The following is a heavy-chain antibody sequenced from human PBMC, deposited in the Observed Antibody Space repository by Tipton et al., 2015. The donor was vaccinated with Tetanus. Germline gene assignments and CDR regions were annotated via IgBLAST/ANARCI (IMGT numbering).Heavy chain of an antibody. CDR1: GFTFNTHA. CDR3: ARENGGYDYYYYYGMDV. Sequence: SLRLSCAASGFTFNTHAMSWVRQAPGKGLEWVSIISTSGSPTYYADSVKGRFTISRDNAKNSLYLQMNSLRAEDTAVYYCARENGGYDYYYYYGMDVWGQGTTVTVSS. D-gene: IGHD5-12*01. J-gene: IGHJ6*02. CDR2: ISTSGSPT. V-gene: IGHV3-21*01.